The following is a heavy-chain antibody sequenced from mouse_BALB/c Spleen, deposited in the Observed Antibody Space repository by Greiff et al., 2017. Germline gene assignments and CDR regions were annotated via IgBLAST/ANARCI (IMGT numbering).Heavy chain of an antibody. V-gene: IGHV5-17*02. CDR2: ISSGSSTI. Sequence: EVKVVESGGGLVQPGGSRKLSCAASGFTFSSFGMHWVRQAPEKGLEWVAYISSGSSTIYYADTVKGRFTISRDNPKNTLFLQMTSLRSEDTAMYYCARSWNWDVGWYFDVWGAGTTVTVSS. CDR3: ARSWNWDVGWYFDV. J-gene: IGHJ1*01. CDR1: GFTFSSFG. D-gene: IGHD4-1*01.